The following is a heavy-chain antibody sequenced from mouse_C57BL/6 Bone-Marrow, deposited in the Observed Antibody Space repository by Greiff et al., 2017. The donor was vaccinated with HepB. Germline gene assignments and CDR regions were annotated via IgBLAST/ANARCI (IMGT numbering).Heavy chain of an antibody. D-gene: IGHD1-1*01. CDR3: AKPSTTIVARYWYFDV. V-gene: IGHV2-3*01. Sequence: VQLQQSGPGLVAPSQSLSITCTVSGFSLTSYGVSWVRQTPGKGLEWLGVIWRDGGTNYYTALISRLSISKDNSESQVFLKLNSLQTDDTAAYYWAKPSTTIVARYWYFDVWGTGTTVTVSS. CDR2: IWRDGGT. J-gene: IGHJ1*03. CDR1: GFSLTSYG.